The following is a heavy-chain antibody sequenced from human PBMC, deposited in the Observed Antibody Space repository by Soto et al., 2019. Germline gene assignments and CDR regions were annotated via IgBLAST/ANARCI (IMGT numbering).Heavy chain of an antibody. Sequence: QVILAQSGAEVKKPGSSVKVSCKVSGGSFSSFSINWVRQAPGQRFEWMGGIIPILGTANFTQKFQDRVTFTADESTATAYMTLCSLTSEDTAFYYCTSFDSNGYYPQNHYWGPGTQVTVSS. CDR3: TSFDSNGYYPQNHY. D-gene: IGHD3-22*01. CDR1: GGSFSSFS. V-gene: IGHV1-69*01. CDR2: IIPILGTA. J-gene: IGHJ4*02.